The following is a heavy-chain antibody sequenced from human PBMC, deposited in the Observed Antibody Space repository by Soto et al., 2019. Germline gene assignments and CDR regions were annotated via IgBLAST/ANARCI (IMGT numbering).Heavy chain of an antibody. CDR2: INGDVTKI. V-gene: IGHV3-74*01. D-gene: IGHD5-18*01. CDR3: ARDGIVYSYGYGA. J-gene: IGHJ4*02. Sequence: EVQLLQSGGGFVQPGGSLRLSCAASGFTFSSYWMHWVRQVPGKGLMWVSHINGDVTKISYADSVKGRFTISRDNANSTLYLEMTSLTVADTAVYFCARDGIVYSYGYGAWGQGTRVTVSS. CDR1: GFTFSSYW.